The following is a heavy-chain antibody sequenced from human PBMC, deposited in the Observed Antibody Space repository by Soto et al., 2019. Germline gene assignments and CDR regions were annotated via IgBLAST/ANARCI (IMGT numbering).Heavy chain of an antibody. Sequence: GGSLRLSCAASGFTFSSYWMSWVRQAPGKGLEWVANIKQDGSEKYYVDSVKGRFTISRDNAKNSLYLQMNSLRAEDTAVYYCAREGYSYGYGGYYYGMDVWGQGTTVTVSS. D-gene: IGHD5-18*01. CDR2: IKQDGSEK. J-gene: IGHJ6*02. CDR1: GFTFSSYW. CDR3: AREGYSYGYGGYYYGMDV. V-gene: IGHV3-7*01.